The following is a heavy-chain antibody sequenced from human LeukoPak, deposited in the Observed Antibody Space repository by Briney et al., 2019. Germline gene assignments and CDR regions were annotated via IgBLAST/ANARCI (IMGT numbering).Heavy chain of an antibody. J-gene: IGHJ4*02. CDR1: GFTFDDYA. CDR2: ISWNSGSI. Sequence: GGSLRLSCAASGFTFDDYARHWVRQAPGKGLEWVSGISWNSGSIGYADSVNGPFTISTDNAKTSLYLQMNSLRAEDTALYYCAKGYCSGGSCYLGYFDYWGQGTLVTVSS. D-gene: IGHD2-15*01. V-gene: IGHV3-9*01. CDR3: AKGYCSGGSCYLGYFDY.